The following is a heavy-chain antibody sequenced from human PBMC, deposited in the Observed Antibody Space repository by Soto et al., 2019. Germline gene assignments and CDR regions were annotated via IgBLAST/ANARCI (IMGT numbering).Heavy chain of an antibody. V-gene: IGHV1-18*01. CDR1: GYTFTNYG. Sequence: QVQLVQSGAEVKKPGASVKVSCKASGYTFTNYGISWVRQAPGQGLGWMGWISAYDGNTNYAQKRQGRVTMTTDTSTGAGYMELGSVGSDDTAVYDCAREWAAAGPFDYWGQGTLVTVSS. D-gene: IGHD6-13*01. CDR3: AREWAAAGPFDY. CDR2: ISAYDGNT. J-gene: IGHJ4*02.